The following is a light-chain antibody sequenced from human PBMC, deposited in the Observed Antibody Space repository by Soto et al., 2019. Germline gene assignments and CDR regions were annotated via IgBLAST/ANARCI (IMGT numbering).Light chain of an antibody. Sequence: EIVLTQSPATLSLSPGERATLSCRASQSISTYLAWYQHKPGQAPRLLIYDASNRATGIPARCSGSGSGTNFTLTIISLEPEDFAVYYCQQRSNWLFFGGGTKVEIK. CDR3: QQRSNWLF. J-gene: IGKJ4*01. V-gene: IGKV3-11*01. CDR2: DAS. CDR1: QSISTY.